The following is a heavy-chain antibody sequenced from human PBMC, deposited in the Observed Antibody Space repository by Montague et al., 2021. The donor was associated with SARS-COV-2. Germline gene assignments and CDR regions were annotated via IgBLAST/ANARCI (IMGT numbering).Heavy chain of an antibody. D-gene: IGHD3-10*01. V-gene: IGHV4-4*07. J-gene: IGHJ6*02. CDR2: IYASGST. CDR3: ASDRPRSYYYDSATNTWGGYGMDV. CDR1: GGSISNYY. Sequence: SETLSLTCTVSGGSISNYYWSWIRQPAGKGLEWIGRIYASGSTNYNPSLKSRVTMSVDTSKNQFSLKLSSVTAADTAVYYCASDRPRSYYYDSATNTWGGYGMDVWGQGTTVTVSS.